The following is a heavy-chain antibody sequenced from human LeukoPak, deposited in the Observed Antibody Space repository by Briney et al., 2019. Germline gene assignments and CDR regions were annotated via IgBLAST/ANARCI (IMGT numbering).Heavy chain of an antibody. Sequence: GGSLRLSCAASGFTVSSNYMSWVRQAPGQGLEWVSVIYSGGSTYYADSVKGRFTISRDNSKNTQYLQMNSLRAEDTAVYYCARENYGDYSLDYWGQGTLVTVSS. CDR1: GFTVSSNY. V-gene: IGHV3-53*01. CDR2: IYSGGST. CDR3: ARENYGDYSLDY. D-gene: IGHD4-17*01. J-gene: IGHJ4*02.